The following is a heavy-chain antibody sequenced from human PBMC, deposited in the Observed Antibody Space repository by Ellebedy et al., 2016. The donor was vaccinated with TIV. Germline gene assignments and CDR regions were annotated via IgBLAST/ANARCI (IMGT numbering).Heavy chain of an antibody. D-gene: IGHD3-10*01. CDR2: IFHSGST. Sequence: MPSETLSLTCTVSGGSISTYYWSWIRQPPGKGPEWIGYIFHSGSTRYNPSLKSRVTMSIDTSKNQFSLRLSSVTAADTAVYYCARELSYYVSGSYSTIRLANWFDPWGQGTLVTVSS. V-gene: IGHV4-59*01. CDR1: GGSISTYY. CDR3: ARELSYYVSGSYSTIRLANWFDP. J-gene: IGHJ5*02.